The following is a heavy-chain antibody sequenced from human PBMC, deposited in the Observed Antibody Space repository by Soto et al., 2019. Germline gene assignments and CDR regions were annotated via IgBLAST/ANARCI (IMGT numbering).Heavy chain of an antibody. CDR1: GFTFSSYW. CDR3: TRSGSSPYYYGMDV. Sequence: EVQLVESGGGLVQPGGSLRLSCAASGFTFSSYWMHWVRQAPGKGLVWVSRINSDGRNTNYDDSVKGRFTISRDNAKNTLYLQMNSLRADDTAVYYCTRSGSSPYYYGMDVWGQGTTVTVSS. V-gene: IGHV3-74*01. J-gene: IGHJ6*02. D-gene: IGHD6-6*01. CDR2: INSDGRNT.